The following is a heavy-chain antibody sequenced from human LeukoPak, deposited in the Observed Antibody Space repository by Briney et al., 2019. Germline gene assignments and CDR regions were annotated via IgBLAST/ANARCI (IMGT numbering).Heavy chain of an antibody. Sequence: GGSLRLSCAASGFTFSSYSMNWVRQAPGKGLEWVSSISSSSSYIYYADSVKGRFTISRDNAKNSLYLQMNSLRAEDTAVYYCARDYCSSTSCLFDYWGQGTLVTVSS. J-gene: IGHJ4*02. D-gene: IGHD2-2*01. CDR1: GFTFSSYS. CDR2: ISSSSSYI. V-gene: IGHV3-21*04. CDR3: ARDYCSSTSCLFDY.